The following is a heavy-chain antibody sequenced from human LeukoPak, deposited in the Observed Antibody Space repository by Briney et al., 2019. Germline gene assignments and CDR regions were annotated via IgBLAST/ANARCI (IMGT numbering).Heavy chain of an antibody. CDR1: GITFRSYG. V-gene: IGHV3-30*02. Sequence: GGSLRLSCAASGITFRSYGMHWVRQAPGKGLEWVAFIWYDGSNKYYADSVKGRFTISRDNSRNTLFLQTNSLRAEDTAVYYCATDRATQYFDYWGQGTLVSVSS. CDR3: ATDRATQYFDY. J-gene: IGHJ4*02. CDR2: IWYDGSNK. D-gene: IGHD2-15*01.